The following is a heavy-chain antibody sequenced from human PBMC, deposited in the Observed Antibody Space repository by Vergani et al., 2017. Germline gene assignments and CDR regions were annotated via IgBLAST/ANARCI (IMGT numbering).Heavy chain of an antibody. CDR3: AKAYYDSSGSSPHDD. J-gene: IGHJ4*02. V-gene: IGHV3-30*18. Sequence: QVQLVESGGGVVQPGRSLRLSCAASGFTFSSYGMHWVRQAPGKGLEWVAVISYDGSNKYYADSVKGRFTISRDNSKTTLYLQMNSLRAEDTAVYYCAKAYYDSSGSSPHDDWGQGTLVTVSS. CDR1: GFTFSSYG. CDR2: ISYDGSNK. D-gene: IGHD3-22*01.